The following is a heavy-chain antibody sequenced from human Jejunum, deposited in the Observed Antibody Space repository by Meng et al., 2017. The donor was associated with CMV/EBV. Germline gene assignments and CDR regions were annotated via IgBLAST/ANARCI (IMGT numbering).Heavy chain of an antibody. Sequence: GFTFSRYAMGWVRQAPGKGLEWVSAIYSGASSTYYVDSVKGRFTISRDNSKNTLYLQMNTLRAEDTAVYYCARGDYYEKDYYFDYWGRGTMVTVSS. V-gene: IGHV3-23*05. CDR2: IYSGASST. CDR1: GFTFSRYA. D-gene: IGHD3-22*01. J-gene: IGHJ4*02. CDR3: ARGDYYEKDYYFDY.